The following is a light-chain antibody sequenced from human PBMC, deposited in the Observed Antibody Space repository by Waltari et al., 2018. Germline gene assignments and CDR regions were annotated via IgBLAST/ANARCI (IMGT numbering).Light chain of an antibody. Sequence: SYELTQPPSVSVSPGQTASITCSGDKLGDRYVSWYQQKPGQSPVLVIYQHSKRPSRIPEGFSGANGGNTGTLGIGGTQAMDEADCCCQAGDARVFGGGTKLTVL. V-gene: IGLV3-1*01. CDR3: QAGDARV. CDR1: KLGDRY. CDR2: QHS. J-gene: IGLJ2*01.